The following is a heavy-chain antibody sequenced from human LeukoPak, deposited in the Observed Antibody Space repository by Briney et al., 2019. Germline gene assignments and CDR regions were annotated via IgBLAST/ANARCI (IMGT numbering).Heavy chain of an antibody. Sequence: SVKVSCKASGGTFSSYAISWVRQAPGQGLEWMGGIIPIFGTANYAQKFQGRLTITADESTSTAYMELSSLRSEDTAVYYCARIRDGYNSYFFYGMDVWGQGTTVTVSS. D-gene: IGHD5-24*01. CDR2: IIPIFGTA. J-gene: IGHJ6*02. V-gene: IGHV1-69*13. CDR3: ARIRDGYNSYFFYGMDV. CDR1: GGTFSSYA.